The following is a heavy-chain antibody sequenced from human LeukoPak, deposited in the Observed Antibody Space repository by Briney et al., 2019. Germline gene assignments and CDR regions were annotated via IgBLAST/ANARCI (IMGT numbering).Heavy chain of an antibody. V-gene: IGHV6-1*01. D-gene: IGHD6-13*01. Sequence: SQTLSLTCAISGDSVSSNSAAWSWIRQSPSRGLEWLGRTYYRSKWYTEYAVSEKSRITINPDTSKNQFSLQLNSVTPEDTAVYYCARGSYTSTWFWGQGTLVTVSS. CDR3: ARGSYTSTWF. CDR2: TYYRSKWYT. CDR1: GDSVSSNSAA. J-gene: IGHJ4*02.